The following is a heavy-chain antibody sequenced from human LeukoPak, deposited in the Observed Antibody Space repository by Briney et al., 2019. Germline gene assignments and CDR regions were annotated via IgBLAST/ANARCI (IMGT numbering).Heavy chain of an antibody. J-gene: IGHJ3*02. V-gene: IGHV3-66*02. Sequence: PGGSLRLSCAASGFTVSSNYMSWVRQAPGKGLEWVSVIYSGGSTYYADSVKGRFTIFRDNSKNTLYLQMNSLRAEDTAVYYCARDLYYDFWSGYRPDAFDIWGQGTMVTVSS. CDR2: IYSGGST. CDR3: ARDLYYDFWSGYRPDAFDI. D-gene: IGHD3-3*01. CDR1: GFTVSSNY.